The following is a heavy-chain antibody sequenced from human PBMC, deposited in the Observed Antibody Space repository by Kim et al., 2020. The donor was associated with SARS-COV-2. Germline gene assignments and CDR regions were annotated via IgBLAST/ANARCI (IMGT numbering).Heavy chain of an antibody. D-gene: IGHD2-15*01. CDR3: ARDGWDIVVVADAYDAFDI. CDR2: ISSSSTYK. Sequence: GGSLRLSCEASTFTFSSYSMNWVRQAPGKGLEWVSSISSSSTYKYYADSVKGRFAISRDNAKNSLYLQLNSLRADDTAVYYCARDGWDIVVVADAYDAFDIWGQGTMVTVSS. CDR1: TFTFSSYS. V-gene: IGHV3-21*01. J-gene: IGHJ3*02.